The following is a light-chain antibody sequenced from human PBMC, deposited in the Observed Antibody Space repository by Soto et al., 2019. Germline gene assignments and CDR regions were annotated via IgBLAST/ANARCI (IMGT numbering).Light chain of an antibody. J-gene: IGKJ1*01. Sequence: DIQMTQSPSSLAASVGARVTITCRASQTISHYLNWYQQKPGKAPKLLIYCASSLQSGVPSRFSGSESGTDFTLSISSLQPEDFATYYCEQSYSSLWTFGQGTK. CDR3: EQSYSSLWT. CDR2: CAS. V-gene: IGKV1-39*01. CDR1: QTISHY.